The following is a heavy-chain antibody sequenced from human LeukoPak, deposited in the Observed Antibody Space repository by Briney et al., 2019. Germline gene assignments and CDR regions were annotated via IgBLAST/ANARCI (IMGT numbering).Heavy chain of an antibody. D-gene: IGHD1-26*01. J-gene: IGHJ4*02. Sequence: GGSLRLSCAPSGFTFSSYEMNCVRQAPGKGLEWVSSISSSSRYIYYADSVKGRFTISRDNAKNSLFLQMNSLRAEDTAVYYCVSGSPAGDYWGQGTLGTVSS. CDR2: ISSSSRYI. V-gene: IGHV3-21*01. CDR1: GFTFSSYE. CDR3: VSGSPAGDY.